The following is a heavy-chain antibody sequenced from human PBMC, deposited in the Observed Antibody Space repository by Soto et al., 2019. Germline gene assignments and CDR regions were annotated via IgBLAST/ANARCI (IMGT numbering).Heavy chain of an antibody. J-gene: IGHJ5*02. Sequence: PGESLKISCKGSGYSFTNSWIGWVRQMPGKGLEWMGIIYPGDSDTRYSPSFQGQVTISADKSISTAYLQWSSLKASDTAMYYCARHRTLGLGGDNWFDPWGQGTLVTVSS. D-gene: IGHD1-26*01. CDR2: IYPGDSDT. CDR1: GYSFTNSW. V-gene: IGHV5-51*01. CDR3: ARHRTLGLGGDNWFDP.